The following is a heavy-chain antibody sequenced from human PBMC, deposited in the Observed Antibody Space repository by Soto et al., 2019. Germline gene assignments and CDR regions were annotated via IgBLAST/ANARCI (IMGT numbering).Heavy chain of an antibody. V-gene: IGHV1-2*02. Sequence: ASVKVSCKASGDTFTGYYMHWVRQAPGQGLEWMGRIDPPSGDTDYAQKLQGRVTMTRDTSIDTAYMELSRVKFDDTAVYYCARGAAAGTFFDFWGQGTLVTVSS. D-gene: IGHD6-13*01. CDR2: IDPPSGDT. CDR1: GDTFTGYY. J-gene: IGHJ4*02. CDR3: ARGAAAGTFFDF.